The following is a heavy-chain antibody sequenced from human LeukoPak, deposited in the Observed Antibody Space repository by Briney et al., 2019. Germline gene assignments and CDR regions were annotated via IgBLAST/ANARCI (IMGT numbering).Heavy chain of an antibody. CDR1: GFTFSSSW. CDR3: ARDPRDIAVAGTDNSDY. V-gene: IGHV3-7*01. CDR2: IKQDETEK. D-gene: IGHD6-19*01. Sequence: GGSLRLSCVGSGFTFSSSWMGWVRQAPGKGLEWVANIKQDETEKYYADSVKGRFTVSRDNAKNSMYLQVDSLRAEDTAVYYCARDPRDIAVAGTDNSDYWGQGTLVTVSS. J-gene: IGHJ4*02.